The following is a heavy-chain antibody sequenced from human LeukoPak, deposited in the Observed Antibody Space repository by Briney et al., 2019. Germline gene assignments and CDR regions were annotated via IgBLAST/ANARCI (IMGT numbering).Heavy chain of an antibody. Sequence: PGRSLRLSCTASGFTFGDYAMSWVRQAPEKGLEWVGLIRSKAYGGTTEYAASVKGRFTVSRDDSKSIAYLQMNSLKTEETAVYYCSRLYNGYFDYWGQGTLVTVSS. CDR2: IRSKAYGGTT. D-gene: IGHD3-10*01. J-gene: IGHJ4*02. CDR1: GFTFGDYA. CDR3: SRLYNGYFDY. V-gene: IGHV3-49*04.